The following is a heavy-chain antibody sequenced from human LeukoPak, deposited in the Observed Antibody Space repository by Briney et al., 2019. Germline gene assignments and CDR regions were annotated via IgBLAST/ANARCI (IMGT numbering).Heavy chain of an antibody. Sequence: GSLRLSCAASGFTFSNAWMSWVRQAPGKGLEWIANIYHTGSAHYNPSLKSRVTISVDTSTNQFSLKLSSVTAADTAVYYCARYCTSTTCILRGFDYWGQGTLVTVSS. CDR3: ARYCTSTTCILRGFDY. D-gene: IGHD2-2*01. CDR2: IYHTGSA. V-gene: IGHV4-4*02. CDR1: GFTFSNAW. J-gene: IGHJ4*02.